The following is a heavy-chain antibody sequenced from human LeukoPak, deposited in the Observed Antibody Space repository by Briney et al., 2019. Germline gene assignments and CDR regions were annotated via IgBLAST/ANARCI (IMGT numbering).Heavy chain of an antibody. Sequence: GGSLRLSCAASGFTFTTYGMHWVRQAPGKGLKWVAVISYDGSNKFYADSVKGRFTISRDNSKNMLYLQMNSLRAEDTAVYYCAKDGGLYFDYWGQGTLVTVSS. CDR2: ISYDGSNK. CDR1: GFTFTTYG. CDR3: AKDGGLYFDY. J-gene: IGHJ4*02. V-gene: IGHV3-30*18. D-gene: IGHD3-16*01.